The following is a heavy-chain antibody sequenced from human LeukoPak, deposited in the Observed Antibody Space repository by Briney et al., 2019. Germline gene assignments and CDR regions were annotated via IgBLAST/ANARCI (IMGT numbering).Heavy chain of an antibody. CDR2: IKSKTDGGTT. Sequence: PGGSLRLSCAASGFTFSNAWMSWVRQAPGKGLEWVGRIKSKTDGGTTDYAAPVKGRFTISRDDSKNTLYLQMNSLKTEDTAVYYCTTDLWELEILIDYWGQGTLVTVSS. V-gene: IGHV3-15*01. D-gene: IGHD1-26*01. CDR1: GFTFSNAW. CDR3: TTDLWELEILIDY. J-gene: IGHJ4*02.